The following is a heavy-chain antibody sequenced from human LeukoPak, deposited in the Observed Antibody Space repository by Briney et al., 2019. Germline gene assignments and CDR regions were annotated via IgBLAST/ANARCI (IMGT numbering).Heavy chain of an antibody. CDR2: IYYSGST. Sequence: PSQTLSLTCAVSGGSISSGGYSWSWLRQHPGKGLEWIGYIYYSGSTYYNPSLKSRVTISVDTSKNQFSLKLSSVTAADTAVYYCAIAARYYYYGMDVWGQGTTVTVSS. J-gene: IGHJ6*02. CDR3: AIAARYYYYGMDV. D-gene: IGHD6-6*01. CDR1: GGSISSGGYS. V-gene: IGHV4-31*11.